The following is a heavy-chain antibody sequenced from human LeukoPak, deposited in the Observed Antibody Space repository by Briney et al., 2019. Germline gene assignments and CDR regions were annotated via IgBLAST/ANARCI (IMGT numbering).Heavy chain of an antibody. D-gene: IGHD6-13*01. CDR2: IYYSGST. CDR1: GGSISSYY. V-gene: IGHV4-59*01. CDR3: ARDGPGIAAAGYFDY. J-gene: IGHJ4*02. Sequence: SETLSLTCTVSGGSISSYYWSWIRQPPGEGLEWIGYIYYSGSTNYNPSLKSRVTISVDTSKNQFSLKLSSVTAADTAVYYCARDGPGIAAAGYFDYWGQGTLVTVSS.